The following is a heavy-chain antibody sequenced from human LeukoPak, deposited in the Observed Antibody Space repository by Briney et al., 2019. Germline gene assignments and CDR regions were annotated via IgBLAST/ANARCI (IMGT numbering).Heavy chain of an antibody. D-gene: IGHD3-10*01. CDR1: GGSISSGGYY. Sequence: SETLSLTCTVSGGSISSGGYYWSWIRQHPGQGLEWIGYIYYSGSTYYNPSLKSRVTISVDTSKNQFSLKLSSVTAADTAVYYCARDRIDDPGQFDYWGQGTLVTVSS. V-gene: IGHV4-31*03. CDR2: IYYSGST. CDR3: ARDRIDDPGQFDY. J-gene: IGHJ4*02.